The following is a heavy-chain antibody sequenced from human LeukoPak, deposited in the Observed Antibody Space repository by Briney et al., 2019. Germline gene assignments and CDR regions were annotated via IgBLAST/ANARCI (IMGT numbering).Heavy chain of an antibody. CDR3: ARYYYGSGSYYAVDP. CDR1: GYTFTSYG. V-gene: IGHV1-18*01. D-gene: IGHD3-10*01. J-gene: IGHJ5*02. CDR2: ISAYNGNT. Sequence: GASVKVSCKASGYTFTSYGISWVRQAPGQGLEWMGWISAYNGNTNYAQKLQGRVTMTTDTSTSTAYMELRSLRSDDTAVYYCARYYYGSGSYYAVDPWGQGTLVTVSS.